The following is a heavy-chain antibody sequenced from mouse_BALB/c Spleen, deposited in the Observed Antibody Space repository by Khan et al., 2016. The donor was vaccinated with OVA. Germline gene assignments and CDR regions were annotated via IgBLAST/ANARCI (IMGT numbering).Heavy chain of an antibody. CDR3: ARVWAAYYINDGGAMEY. Sequence: QIQLVQSGPELKQPGETVRLSCKASGYTFTTAGIQWVQKMPGKGLKWIGWINTHSGVPKYAEDFKGRFAFSLEISVNTAYLQITNLKNEDTATYVYARVWAAYYINDGGAMEYWGQGTSVTVST. J-gene: IGHJ4*01. CDR2: INTHSGVP. V-gene: IGHV9-4*02. CDR1: GYTFTTAG. D-gene: IGHD2-12*01.